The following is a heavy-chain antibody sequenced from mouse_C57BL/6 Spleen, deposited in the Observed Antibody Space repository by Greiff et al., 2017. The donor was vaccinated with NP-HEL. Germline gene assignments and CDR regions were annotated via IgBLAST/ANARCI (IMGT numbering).Heavy chain of an antibody. CDR1: GYTFTSYW. V-gene: IGHV1-69*01. CDR2: IDPSDSYT. Sequence: VQLQQPGAELVMPGASVKLSCKASGYTFTSYWMHWVKQRPGQGLEWIGEIDPSDSYTNYNQKFKGKSTLTVDKSSSTAYMQLSSLTSEDSAVYYCAIYYDYDTNYAMDYWGQGTSVTVSS. D-gene: IGHD2-4*01. CDR3: AIYYDYDTNYAMDY. J-gene: IGHJ4*01.